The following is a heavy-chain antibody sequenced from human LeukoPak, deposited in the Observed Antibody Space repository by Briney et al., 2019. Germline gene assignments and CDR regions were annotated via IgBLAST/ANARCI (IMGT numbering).Heavy chain of an antibody. CDR2: ISSSGSTI. J-gene: IGHJ1*01. D-gene: IGHD3-10*01. CDR3: ASSFYYGSGGG. CDR1: GFTFSDYY. Sequence: GGSLRLSCAASGFTFSDYYMTWIRQAPGKGLEWVSYISSSGSTIYYADSVKGRFTISGDNARNSLYLQMNSLRAEDTAVYYCASSFYYGSGGGWGQGTLVTVSS. V-gene: IGHV3-11*01.